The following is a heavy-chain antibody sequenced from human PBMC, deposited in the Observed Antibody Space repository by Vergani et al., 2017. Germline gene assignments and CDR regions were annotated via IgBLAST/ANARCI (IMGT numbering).Heavy chain of an antibody. V-gene: IGHV4-34*01. CDR2: INHSGST. D-gene: IGHD3-10*01. CDR1: GGSFSGYY. CDR3: ARGKYYYGSGSYLYFDY. Sequence: QVQLQQWGAGLLKPSETLSLTCAVYGGSFSGYYWSWIRQPPGKGLEWIGEINHSGSTNYNPSLKSRVTRSVDTSKNQFSLKLSSVTAADTAVYYCARGKYYYGSGSYLYFDYWGQGTLVTVSS. J-gene: IGHJ4*02.